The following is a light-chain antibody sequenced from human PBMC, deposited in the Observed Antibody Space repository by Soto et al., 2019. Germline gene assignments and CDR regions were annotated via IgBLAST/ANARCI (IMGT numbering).Light chain of an antibody. CDR1: SGAVGGYNY. Sequence: QSALTQPPSASGSPGQSVTISFTGTSGAVGGYNYVSWYQQHPGKAPKLMIFEVSERPSGVPDRFSASKSGNTAYLTVSGLQAEDEADYYCSSYAGSNNYVFGTGTKLTVL. CDR3: SSYAGSNNYV. V-gene: IGLV2-8*01. CDR2: EVS. J-gene: IGLJ1*01.